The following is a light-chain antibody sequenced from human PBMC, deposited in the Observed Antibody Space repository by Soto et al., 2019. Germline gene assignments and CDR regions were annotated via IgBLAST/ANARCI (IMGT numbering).Light chain of an antibody. CDR1: SSNLGAGYD. CDR3: QSYDSSRSPLYV. CDR2: ANN. J-gene: IGLJ1*01. Sequence: QSVLTQPPSVSGAPGQRVSISCTGSSSNLGAGYDVPWYQHLPGTAPKLLIYANNNRPSGVPDRFSGSKSGTSASLAITGLQAEDEADYYCQSYDSSRSPLYVFGTGTKLTVL. V-gene: IGLV1-40*01.